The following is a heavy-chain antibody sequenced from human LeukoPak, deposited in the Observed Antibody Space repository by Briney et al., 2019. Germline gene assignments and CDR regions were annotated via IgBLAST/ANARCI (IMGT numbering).Heavy chain of an antibody. J-gene: IGHJ4*02. D-gene: IGHD3-22*01. CDR1: GSTFSSYS. Sequence: GGSLRLSCAASGSTFSSYSMNWVRQAPGKGLEWVSSISSSSSYIYYADSVKGRFTISRDNAKNSPYLQMNSLRAEDTAVYYCAGNHYYDSSPLDYWGQGTLVTVSS. V-gene: IGHV3-21*01. CDR3: AGNHYYDSSPLDY. CDR2: ISSSSSYI.